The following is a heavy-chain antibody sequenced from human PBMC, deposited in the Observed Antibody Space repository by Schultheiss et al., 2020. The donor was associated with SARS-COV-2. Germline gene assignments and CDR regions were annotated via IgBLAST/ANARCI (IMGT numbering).Heavy chain of an antibody. CDR1: GFTFSNNG. D-gene: IGHD2-15*01. CDR3: AKDLGYCSGGSCYGNDY. V-gene: IGHV3-23*01. J-gene: IGHJ4*02. Sequence: GGSLRLSCAASGFTFSNNGMSWVRQAPGKGLVWVSAISGSGGTTYYADSVKGRFTISRDNSKNTLYLQMNSLRAEDTAVYFCAKDLGYCSGGSCYGNDYCGQGTLVTVSS. CDR2: ISGSGGTT.